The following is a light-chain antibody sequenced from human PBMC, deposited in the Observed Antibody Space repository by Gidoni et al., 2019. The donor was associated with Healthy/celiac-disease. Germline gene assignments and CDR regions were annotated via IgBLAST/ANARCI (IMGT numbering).Light chain of an antibody. CDR3: QQYNSYWWT. V-gene: IGKV1-5*03. CDR2: KAF. Sequence: DIHMTESPSTLSASVGDRVTITCRASQSISRWLDWDQQKPGKAPKLLIYKAFSLESGVPSRFSGSGAVIGFTLTISSLQPDDFATYYCQQYNSYWWTFGQGTKVEIK. J-gene: IGKJ1*01. CDR1: QSISRW.